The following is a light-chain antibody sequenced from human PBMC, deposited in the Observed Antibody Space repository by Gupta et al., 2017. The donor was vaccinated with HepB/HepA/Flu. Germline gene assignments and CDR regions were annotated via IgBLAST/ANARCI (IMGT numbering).Light chain of an antibody. V-gene: IGKV4-1*01. CDR2: WAS. CDR3: HQYYSRPLS. CDR1: QSVLLFSDNKNY. J-gene: IGKJ3*01. Sequence: DIVMTQSPDSLAVSLGERATINCKSSQSVLLFSDNKNYLGWYQQKVGQPPKLLLHWASTREPGVPDRFSGSGSGTDFTLTINGLQAEDAAVYYCHQYYSRPLSFGPGTKVDVK.